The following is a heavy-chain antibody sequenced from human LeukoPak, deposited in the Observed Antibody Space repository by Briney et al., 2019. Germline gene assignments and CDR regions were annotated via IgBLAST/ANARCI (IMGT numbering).Heavy chain of an antibody. J-gene: IGHJ6*02. CDR3: ARDFDDILTAPQVGMDV. CDR2: ISAYNGNT. V-gene: IGHV1-18*01. CDR1: GYTFTSYG. D-gene: IGHD3-9*01. Sequence: GASVKVSCKASGYTFTSYGISWVRQTPGQGLEWMGWISAYNGNTNYAQKLQGRVTMTTDTSTSTAYMELRSLRSDDTAVYYCARDFDDILTAPQVGMDVWGQGTTVTVSS.